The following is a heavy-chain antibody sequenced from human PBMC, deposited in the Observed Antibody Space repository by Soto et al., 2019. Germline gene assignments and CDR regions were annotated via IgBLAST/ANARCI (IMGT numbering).Heavy chain of an antibody. Sequence: SETLSLTCTVSGGSISSYYWSWIRQPPGKGLEWIGYIYYSGSTNHNPSLKSRVTISLDTSKNQFSLKLRSVTAADTAVYYCARGGLGPHWFAPWGQGTLVTVS. J-gene: IGHJ5*02. CDR3: ARGGLGPHWFAP. CDR2: IYYSGST. V-gene: IGHV4-59*12. CDR1: GGSISSYY.